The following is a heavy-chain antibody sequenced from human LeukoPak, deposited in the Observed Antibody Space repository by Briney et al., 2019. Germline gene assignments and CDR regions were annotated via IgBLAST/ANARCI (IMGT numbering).Heavy chain of an antibody. CDR1: GLTFSSYA. V-gene: IGHV3-23*01. CDR3: AKGGNWESSSWYHYYYMDV. J-gene: IGHJ6*03. CDR2: ISGSGGST. Sequence: GGSLRLSCAASGLTFSSYAMSWVRQAPGKGLEWVSAISGSGGSTYYADSVKGRFTISRDNSKNTLYLQMNSLRAEDTAVYYCAKGGNWESSSWYHYYYMDVWGKGTTVTVSS. D-gene: IGHD6-13*01.